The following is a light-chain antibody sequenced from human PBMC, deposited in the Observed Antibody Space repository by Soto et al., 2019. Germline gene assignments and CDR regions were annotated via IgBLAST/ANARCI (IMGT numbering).Light chain of an antibody. V-gene: IGKV3-20*01. J-gene: IGKJ1*01. CDR1: QVVSISY. CDR2: GEA. CDR3: QQYGSSPPRT. Sequence: EVVLTQSPGTLSLSLGERATLSCRASQVVSISYLAWYHQKPAQQPTLLIYGEASRATDVPDRCSGSGSGADVTPSISRLEPEDFAVYYCQQYGSSPPRTFGQGTKVDIK.